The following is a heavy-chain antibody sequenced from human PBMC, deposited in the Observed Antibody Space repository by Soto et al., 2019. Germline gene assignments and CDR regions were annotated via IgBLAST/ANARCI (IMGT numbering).Heavy chain of an antibody. Sequence: GGSLRLSCAASGFTFSSYAIHWVRQAPGKGLEWVAVISYDGSNKYYADSVKGRITISRDHSKDTLYLQMNSLKTEDTAVYYCTTGLSNGYYNFDYWGQGTPVTVSS. CDR3: TTGLSNGYYNFDY. CDR1: GFTFSSYA. J-gene: IGHJ4*02. CDR2: ISYDGSNK. D-gene: IGHD3-22*01. V-gene: IGHV3-30-3*01.